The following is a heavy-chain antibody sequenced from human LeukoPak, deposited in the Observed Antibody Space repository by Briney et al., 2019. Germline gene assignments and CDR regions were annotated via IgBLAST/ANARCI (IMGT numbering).Heavy chain of an antibody. D-gene: IGHD2-2*01. J-gene: IGHJ4*02. Sequence: SSVKVSCKASGYTFSGYYMHWVRHAPGQGLERMGWSNPNSGDTHYAQKFQGRVTMTRDTSINTAYMELSSLKSDDTAVYFCAREEAYCSRPRCHLDYWGQGTLVTVSS. CDR3: AREEAYCSRPRCHLDY. V-gene: IGHV1-2*02. CDR2: SNPNSGDT. CDR1: GYTFSGYY.